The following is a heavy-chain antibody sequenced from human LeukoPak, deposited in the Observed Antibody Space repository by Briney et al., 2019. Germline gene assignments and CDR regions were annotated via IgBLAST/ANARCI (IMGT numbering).Heavy chain of an antibody. CDR2: ISSSSSYI. Sequence: GGSLRLSCAASGFTFSSYSMNWVRQAPGKGLEWVSSISSSSSYIYYADSVKGRFTISRDNAKNSLYLQMDSLRAEDTAVYYCAGVTSPFDYWGQGTLVTVSS. D-gene: IGHD3-10*01. J-gene: IGHJ4*02. CDR3: AGVTSPFDY. CDR1: GFTFSSYS. V-gene: IGHV3-21*01.